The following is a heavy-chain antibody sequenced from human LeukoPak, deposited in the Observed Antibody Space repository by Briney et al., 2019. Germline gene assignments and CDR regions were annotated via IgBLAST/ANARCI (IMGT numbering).Heavy chain of an antibody. V-gene: IGHV6-1*01. CDR1: GDSVSSNSAA. CDR3: ARDRWSYYFDY. Sequence: QTLSLTCAISGDSVSSNSAAWNWIRQSPPRGLEWLGRTYYRSRWYNDYAVSVKSRIAIDPDTSKNQFSLQLNSVTPEDTAVYYCARDRWSYYFDYWGQGALVTVSS. CDR2: TYYRSRWYN. J-gene: IGHJ4*02. D-gene: IGHD6-13*01.